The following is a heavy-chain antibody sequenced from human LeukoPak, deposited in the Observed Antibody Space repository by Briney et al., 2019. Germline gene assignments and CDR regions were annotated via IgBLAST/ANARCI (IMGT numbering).Heavy chain of an antibody. CDR3: AREDNWNYDY. J-gene: IGHJ4*02. Sequence: GASVKVSCKASGYTFNRYYTHWVRQAPGHGLEWMGWLNPNSGVTKYAQKFQGRVTMTRDTSISTAYMELSSLRSDDTAVYYCAREDNWNYDYWGQGTLVTVSS. D-gene: IGHD1-7*01. CDR1: GYTFNRYY. CDR2: LNPNSGVT. V-gene: IGHV1-2*02.